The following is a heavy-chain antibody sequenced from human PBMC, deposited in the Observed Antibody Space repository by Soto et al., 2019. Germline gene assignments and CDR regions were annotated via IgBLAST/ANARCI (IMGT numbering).Heavy chain of an antibody. CDR3: ARSKLSSSWYTIDY. CDR1: GFNFNTFA. J-gene: IGHJ4*02. D-gene: IGHD6-13*01. V-gene: IGHV3-23*01. CDR2: ISSSGGSR. Sequence: GGSLRLSCAASGFNFNTFAMSWIRQAPGKGLEWVSHISSSGGSRDYADSVRGRFTISRDNSKNVLFLQMNSLRADDTATYYCARSKLSSSWYTIDYWGQGTLVTVSS.